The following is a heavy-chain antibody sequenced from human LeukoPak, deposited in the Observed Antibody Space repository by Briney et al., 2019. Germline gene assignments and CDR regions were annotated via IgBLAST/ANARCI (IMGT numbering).Heavy chain of an antibody. J-gene: IGHJ4*02. CDR1: GGSINSYY. CDR3: ARDGDYYDSSGYYLAY. CDR2: IYYSGIT. V-gene: IGHV4-59*01. D-gene: IGHD3-22*01. Sequence: SETLSLTCTVSGGSINSYYRSWIRQPPGKGLEWIGYIYYSGITNYNPSLKSRVAISVDTSKKQFSLKLSSVTAADTAVYYCARDGDYYDSSGYYLAYWGQGTLVTVSS.